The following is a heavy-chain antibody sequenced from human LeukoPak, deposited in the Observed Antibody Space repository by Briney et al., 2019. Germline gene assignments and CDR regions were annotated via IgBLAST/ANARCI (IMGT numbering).Heavy chain of an antibody. Sequence: PGGSLRLSCTASGFTFSIYGMHWVRQAPGKGLEWVAFIRYDGSNKYYADSVKGRFTISRDNSKNTLYLQMNSLKTEDTAMYSCASEQTYYYSMDVWGQGTTVTVSS. CDR2: IRYDGSNK. V-gene: IGHV3-30*02. CDR1: GFTFSIYG. J-gene: IGHJ6*02. D-gene: IGHD1-26*01. CDR3: ASEQTYYYSMDV.